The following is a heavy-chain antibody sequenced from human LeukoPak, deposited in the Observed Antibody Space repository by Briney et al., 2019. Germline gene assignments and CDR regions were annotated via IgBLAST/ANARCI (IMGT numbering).Heavy chain of an antibody. Sequence: ASVKVSCKASGGTFSSYTISWVRQAPGQGLEWMGRIIPILGIANYAQKFQGRVTITADKSTSTAYMELSSLRSEDTAVYYCASGGSSGPIPYYYYGMDVWGQGTTVTVSS. V-gene: IGHV1-69*02. D-gene: IGHD3-22*01. CDR2: IIPILGIA. CDR1: GGTFSSYT. CDR3: ASGGSSGPIPYYYYGMDV. J-gene: IGHJ6*02.